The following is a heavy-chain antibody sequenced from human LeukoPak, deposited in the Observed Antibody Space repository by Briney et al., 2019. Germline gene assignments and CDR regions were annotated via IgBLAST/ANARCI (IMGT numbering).Heavy chain of an antibody. D-gene: IGHD5-18*01. CDR2: TSGSGVNT. J-gene: IGHJ3*02. CDR3: VKGPQRLHTFDI. Sequence: GGSLRLSCAASGFTFSNYAMSWVRQAPGKGLEWVSSTSGSGVNTYYADSVKGRFTISRDNSKNTLYLQMNSLRDEDTAVYYCVKGPQRLHTFDIWGQGTMVTVSS. CDR1: GFTFSNYA. V-gene: IGHV3-23*01.